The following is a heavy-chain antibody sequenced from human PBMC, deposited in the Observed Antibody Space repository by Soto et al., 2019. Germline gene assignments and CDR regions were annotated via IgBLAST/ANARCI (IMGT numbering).Heavy chain of an antibody. V-gene: IGHV4-59*01. CDR2: IYYSGST. CDR3: AGSRGSTRSFDY. CDR1: GGSISTYW. J-gene: IGHJ4*02. D-gene: IGHD2-15*01. Sequence: SETLSLTCTVSGGSISTYWWSWIRQPPRKGLEWIGYIYYSGSTNYNPSLKSRVTISVDTSKNQFSLKLTSVTAADTAVYYCAGSRGSTRSFDYWGQGTLVTVSS.